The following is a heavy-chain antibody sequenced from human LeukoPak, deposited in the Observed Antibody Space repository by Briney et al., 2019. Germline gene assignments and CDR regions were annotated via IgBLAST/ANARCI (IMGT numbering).Heavy chain of an antibody. J-gene: IGHJ6*03. D-gene: IGHD1-14*01. Sequence: KPSETLSLTCAVYGGSFSGYYWSWIRQPPGKGLEWIGEINHSRSTNYNPSLKSRVTISVDTSKNQFSLKLSSVTAADTAVYYCARGLPGRFRYYYYYYMDIWGKGTTVTVS. CDR2: INHSRST. CDR1: GGSFSGYY. V-gene: IGHV4-34*01. CDR3: ARGLPGRFRYYYYYYMDI.